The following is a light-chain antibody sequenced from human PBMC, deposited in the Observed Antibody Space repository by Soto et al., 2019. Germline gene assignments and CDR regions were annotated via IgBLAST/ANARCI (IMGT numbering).Light chain of an antibody. J-gene: IGKJ4*01. CDR1: QGSGNY. V-gene: IGKV1-27*01. Sequence: IKVTKSPSSLSASVRDRVTITCRASQGSGNYLAGYQQKPGKVPKLLIYTSSTLQSGVPSRVSGSGSGTDVTLTISYLQAEDVATYCCQKHNAVLLTFGGGTKVDI. CDR3: QKHNAVLLT. CDR2: TSS.